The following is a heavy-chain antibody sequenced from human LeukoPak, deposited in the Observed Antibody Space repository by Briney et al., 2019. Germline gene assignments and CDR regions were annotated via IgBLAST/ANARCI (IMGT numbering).Heavy chain of an antibody. CDR2: IYYSGST. V-gene: IGHV4-59*08. Sequence: SETLSLTCTVSGGSISSYYWSWIRQPPGKGLEWIGYIYYSGSTNHNPSLKSRVTISVDTSKNQFSLKLSSVTAADTAVYYCARHRGGYGRTFFDYWGQGTLVTVSS. J-gene: IGHJ4*02. D-gene: IGHD5-12*01. CDR3: ARHRGGYGRTFFDY. CDR1: GGSISSYY.